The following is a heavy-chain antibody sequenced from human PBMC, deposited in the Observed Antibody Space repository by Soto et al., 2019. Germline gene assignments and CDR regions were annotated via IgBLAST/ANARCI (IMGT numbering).Heavy chain of an antibody. CDR3: ARDPLLYCSSGRCYVADTFDI. CDR2: IKQDGSEK. CDR1: GFTFNNYW. Sequence: EVQLVESGGGLVQPGGSLRVSCAASGFTFNNYWMSWVREAPGKGLEWVANIKQDGSEKYYVDSVKGRFTISRDNAKNSLYLQMNGLRAEDTAVYYCARDPLLYCSSGRCYVADTFDIWGQGTMVTVSS. D-gene: IGHD2-2*01. J-gene: IGHJ3*02. V-gene: IGHV3-7*05.